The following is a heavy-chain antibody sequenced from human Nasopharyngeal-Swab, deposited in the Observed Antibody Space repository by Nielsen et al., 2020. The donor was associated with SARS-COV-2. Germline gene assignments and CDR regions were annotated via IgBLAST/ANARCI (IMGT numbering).Heavy chain of an antibody. D-gene: IGHD3-16*01. J-gene: IGHJ4*02. CDR1: GFTFSSYA. Sequence: GESLKLSCAASGFTFSSYAMSWVRQAPGKGLEWVSAISGSGGSTYHADSEKGRFTISRDNSKNTLYLQMNSLRAEDTAVYYCAKSKIMITFGGARDYFDYWGQGTLVTVSS. CDR3: AKSKIMITFGGARDYFDY. CDR2: ISGSGGST. V-gene: IGHV3-23*01.